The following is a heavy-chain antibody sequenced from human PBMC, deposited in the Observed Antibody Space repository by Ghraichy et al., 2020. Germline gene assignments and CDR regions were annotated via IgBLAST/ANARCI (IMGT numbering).Heavy chain of an antibody. CDR3: ARHGAYYYDSSGFYSHFDN. CDR2: IYYSGST. D-gene: IGHD3-22*01. J-gene: IGHJ4*02. V-gene: IGHV4-59*08. CDR1: GGSISSYY. Sequence: SETLSLTCTVSGGSISSYYWSWIRQPPGKGLEWIGYIYYSGSTNYNPSLKSRATISVDTSKNQFSLRLSSVTAADTAVYYCARHGAYYYDSSGFYSHFDNWGQGTLVTVSS.